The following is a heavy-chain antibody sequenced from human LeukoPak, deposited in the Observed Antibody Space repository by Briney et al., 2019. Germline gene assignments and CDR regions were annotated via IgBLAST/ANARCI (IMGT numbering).Heavy chain of an antibody. J-gene: IGHJ5*02. CDR3: ARDRDLGYCSGGSCCGNWFDP. Sequence: ASVKVSCKASGYTFTSYGISWVRQAPGQGLEWMGWISAYNGNTNYAQKLQGRVTMTTDTSTSTAYMELRSLRSDDTAVYYCARDRDLGYCSGGSCCGNWFDPWGQGTLVTVSS. D-gene: IGHD2-15*01. CDR2: ISAYNGNT. V-gene: IGHV1-18*01. CDR1: GYTFTSYG.